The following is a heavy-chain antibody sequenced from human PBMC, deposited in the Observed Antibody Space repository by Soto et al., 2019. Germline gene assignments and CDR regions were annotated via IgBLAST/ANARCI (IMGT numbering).Heavy chain of an antibody. V-gene: IGHV1-69*13. J-gene: IGHJ5*02. D-gene: IGHD2-8*01. CDR3: ARVVTMVYANWFDP. CDR1: GGTFSSYA. Sequence: SVKVSCKASGGTFSSYAISWVRQAPGQGLEWMGGIIPIFGTANYAQKFQGRVTITADESTSTAYMELSSLRSEDAAVYYCARVVTMVYANWFDPWGQGTLVTVSS. CDR2: IIPIFGTA.